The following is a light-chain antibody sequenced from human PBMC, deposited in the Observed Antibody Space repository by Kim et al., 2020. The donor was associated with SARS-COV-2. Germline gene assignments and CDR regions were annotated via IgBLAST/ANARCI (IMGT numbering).Light chain of an antibody. V-gene: IGLV2-14*03. J-gene: IGLJ2*01. CDR2: DVS. CDR1: SSGVGGYNY. CDR3: SSYTSSSTVV. Sequence: GQSITISCTGTSSGVGGYNYVSWYQQHPGKAPKLMIDDVSNRPSGFANRFSGSKSGNTASLTISGHQAEDEADYYCSSYTSSSTVVFGGGTQLTVL.